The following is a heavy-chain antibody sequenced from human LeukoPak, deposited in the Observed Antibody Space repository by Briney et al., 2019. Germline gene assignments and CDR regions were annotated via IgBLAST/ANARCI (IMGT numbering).Heavy chain of an antibody. V-gene: IGHV1-24*01. CDR2: FDPEDGET. CDR3: ATAPLYYYDSSGYNY. D-gene: IGHD3-22*01. J-gene: IGHJ4*02. Sequence: GASVKVSCTVSGYTLTELSMHWVRQAPGKGLEWMGGFDPEDGETIYAQKFQGRVTMTEDTSTDTAYMELSSLRSEDTAVYYCATAPLYYYDSSGYNYWGQGTLVTVSS. CDR1: GYTLTELS.